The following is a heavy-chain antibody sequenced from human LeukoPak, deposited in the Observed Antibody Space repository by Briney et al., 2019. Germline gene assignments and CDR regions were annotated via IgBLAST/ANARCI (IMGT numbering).Heavy chain of an antibody. CDR1: GYTFTSYH. J-gene: IGHJ4*02. CDR2: IIPSGGAT. V-gene: IGHV1-46*01. CDR3: ARVDDYVWGSYRPDY. D-gene: IGHD3-16*02. Sequence: ASVKVSCKASGYTFTSYHMHWVRQAPGHGLEWMGRIIPSGGATTYAQKFQGRVTMTSNTSTSTAYMELRSPGSDDTAVYYCARVDDYVWGSYRPDYWGQGTLVTVSS.